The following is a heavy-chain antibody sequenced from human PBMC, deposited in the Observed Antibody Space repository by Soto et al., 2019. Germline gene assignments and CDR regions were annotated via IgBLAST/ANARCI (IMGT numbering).Heavy chain of an antibody. D-gene: IGHD1-7*01. CDR1: GGSISSSSYY. V-gene: IGHV4-39*01. J-gene: IGHJ4*02. Sequence: QLQLQESGPGLVKPSETLSLTCTVSGGSISSSSYYWGWIRQPPGKGLEWIGSIYYSGSTYYNPSLKSRVTISVDTSKNQFSLKLSSVTAADTAVYYCARQVNYDGNDYWGQGTLVTVSS. CDR2: IYYSGST. CDR3: ARQVNYDGNDY.